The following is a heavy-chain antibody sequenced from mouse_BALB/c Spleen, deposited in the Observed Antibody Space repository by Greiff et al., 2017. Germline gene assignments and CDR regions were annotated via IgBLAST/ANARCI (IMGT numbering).Heavy chain of an antibody. D-gene: IGHD2-4*01. CDR3: ARVYYDYDVGYYYAMDY. J-gene: IGHJ4*01. Sequence: VNVVESGPGLVAPSQSLSITCTVSGFSLTSYGVHWVRQPPGKGLEWLGVIWAGGSTNYNSALMSRLSISKDNSKSQVFLKMNSLQTDDTAMYYCARVYYDYDVGYYYAMDYWGQGTSVTVAS. CDR2: IWAGGST. CDR1: GFSLTSYG. V-gene: IGHV2-9*02.